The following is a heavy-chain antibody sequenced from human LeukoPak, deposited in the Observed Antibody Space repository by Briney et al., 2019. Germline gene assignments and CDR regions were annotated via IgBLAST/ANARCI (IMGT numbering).Heavy chain of an antibody. V-gene: IGHV4-59*01. CDR2: IYYSGST. Sequence: SETLSLTCTVSGGSISNYYWSWIRQPPGKGLEWIGYIYYSGSTNYYPSLKSRVTISVDTSKNQFSLKLSSVTAAVTAVYYCARGEFRFLEWPSPHDYYYYMDVWGKGTTVTVSS. D-gene: IGHD3-3*01. J-gene: IGHJ6*03. CDR1: GGSISNYY. CDR3: ARGEFRFLEWPSPHDYYYYMDV.